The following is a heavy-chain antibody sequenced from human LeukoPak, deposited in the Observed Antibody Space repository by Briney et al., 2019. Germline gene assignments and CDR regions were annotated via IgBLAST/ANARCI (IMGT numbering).Heavy chain of an antibody. CDR2: IYYSGST. CDR1: GGSISSSSYY. V-gene: IGHV4-39*01. CDR3: AKQRGVWFGNNLYPYYLDY. J-gene: IGHJ4*02. Sequence: PSETLSLTCTVSGGSISSSSYYWGWIRQPPGKGLEWIGSIYYSGSTYYNPSLKSRVTISVDTSKNQFSLKLSSVTAADTAVYYCAKQRGVWFGNNLYPYYLDYWGQGSLVTVSS. D-gene: IGHD6-25*01.